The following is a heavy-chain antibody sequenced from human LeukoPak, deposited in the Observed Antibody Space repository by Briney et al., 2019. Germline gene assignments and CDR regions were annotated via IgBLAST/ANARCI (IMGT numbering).Heavy chain of an antibody. CDR3: AKDARYYYDSSGPRDDAFDI. J-gene: IGHJ3*02. CDR2: ISWNSGSI. D-gene: IGHD3-22*01. CDR1: GFTFDDYA. V-gene: IGHV3-9*01. Sequence: PGGSLRLSCAASGFTFDDYAMHWVRQAPGKGLEWVSGISWNSGSIGYADSVKGRFTISRDNAKNSLYLQMNSLRAEDTALYYCAKDARYYYDSSGPRDDAFDIWGQGTMVTVSS.